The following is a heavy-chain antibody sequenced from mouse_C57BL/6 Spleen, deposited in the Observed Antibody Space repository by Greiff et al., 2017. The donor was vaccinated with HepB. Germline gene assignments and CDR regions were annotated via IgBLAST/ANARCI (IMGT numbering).Heavy chain of an antibody. D-gene: IGHD1-1*01. Sequence: VKLVESGAELVRPGASVKLSCKASGYTFTDYYINWVKQRPGQGLEWIARIYPGSGNTYYNEKFKGKATLTAEKSSSTAYMQLSSLTSEDSAVYFCAGGYYGSSYYFDYWGQGTTLTVSS. CDR1: GYTFTDYY. V-gene: IGHV1-76*01. CDR3: AGGYYGSSYYFDY. CDR2: IYPGSGNT. J-gene: IGHJ2*01.